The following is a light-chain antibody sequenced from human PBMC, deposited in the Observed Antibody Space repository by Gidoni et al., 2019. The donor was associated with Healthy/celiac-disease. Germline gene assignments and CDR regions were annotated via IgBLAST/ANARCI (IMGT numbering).Light chain of an antibody. CDR3: NSRDSSGNRQV. Sequence: SSELTQDPAVSVALGQTVRITCQGDSLRSYYASWYQQKPGQAPVLVIYGKNNRPSGIPDRFSGSISGNTASLTITGAQAEDEADYYCNSRDSSGNRQVFGTGTKVTVL. V-gene: IGLV3-19*01. J-gene: IGLJ1*01. CDR2: GKN. CDR1: SLRSYY.